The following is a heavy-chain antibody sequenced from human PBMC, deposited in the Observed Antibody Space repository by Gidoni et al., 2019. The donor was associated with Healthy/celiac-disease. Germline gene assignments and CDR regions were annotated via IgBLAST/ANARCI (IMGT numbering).Heavy chain of an antibody. V-gene: IGHV5-51*01. J-gene: IGHJ4*02. CDR2: IYPGDSDT. CDR1: GYSFTRYW. CDR3: ARPLCSSTSCRTYYFDY. Sequence: EVHLVQSGAEVKQPGSSLKISCKGSGYSFTRYWIGWVLRMPGKGLEWMGIIYPGDSDTRYSPSFQGQVTIAADKSISTAYLQWSSLKASETAMYYCARPLCSSTSCRTYYFDYWGQGTLVTVSS. D-gene: IGHD2-2*01.